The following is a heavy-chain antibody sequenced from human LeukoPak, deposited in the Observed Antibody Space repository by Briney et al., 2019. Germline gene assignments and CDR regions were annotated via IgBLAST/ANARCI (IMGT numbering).Heavy chain of an antibody. J-gene: IGHJ3*02. CDR1: GLTFSNYA. D-gene: IGHD2-21*01. CDR3: AKIRSSVIYDAFDI. Sequence: GGSLRLSCAASGLTFSNYAMTWVRQAPGKGLEWVSTISGGGGNTYSADSVKGRFTISRDNSKNTLYLEMNSLRGEGTAVYYCAKIRSSVIYDAFDIWGQGTMVTVSS. CDR2: ISGGGGNT. V-gene: IGHV3-23*01.